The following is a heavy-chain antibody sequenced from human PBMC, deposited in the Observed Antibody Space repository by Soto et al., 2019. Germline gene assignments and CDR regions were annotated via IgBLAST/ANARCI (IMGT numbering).Heavy chain of an antibody. J-gene: IGHJ4*02. D-gene: IGHD1-26*01. V-gene: IGHV1-2*02. CDR1: GYTFTGHY. CDR2: IGPESGAT. CDR3: GRGRSGQIVVFY. Sequence: ASVEVSCKASGYTFTGHYIHWVRQAPEQGPEWMGEIGPESGATRYAQKFQGRVTMTRDTSITTVYMELKNLSPDDTAVYYCGRGRSGQIVVFYWGQGTPVTVSS.